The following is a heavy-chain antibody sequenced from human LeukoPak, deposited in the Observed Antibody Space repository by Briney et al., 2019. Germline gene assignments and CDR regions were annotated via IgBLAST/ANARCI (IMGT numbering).Heavy chain of an antibody. D-gene: IGHD1-1*01. J-gene: IGHJ4*02. CDR3: AGDGGLERYFDY. Sequence: KTGGSLRLSCATSGFTFSSYWMHWVRQAPGKGLVWVSRINSDGSSTSYADSVKGRVTISRDNAKNTLYLQVNSLRAEDTAVYYCAGDGGLERYFDYWGQGTLVTVSS. CDR1: GFTFSSYW. CDR2: INSDGSST. V-gene: IGHV3-74*01.